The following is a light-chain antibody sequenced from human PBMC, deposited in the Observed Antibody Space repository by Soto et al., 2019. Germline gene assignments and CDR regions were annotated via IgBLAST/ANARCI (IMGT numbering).Light chain of an antibody. Sequence: DIQVTQSPSSLSASVEDRVTITCRASQGMRNDLGWYQQKPGKAPKRLIYAASSLQSGVPSRFSGSGSGPEVTLTVSSLQHADFATYYCLQKSSYPPLTFGGGTKVEIK. V-gene: IGKV1-17*01. CDR3: LQKSSYPPLT. CDR1: QGMRND. J-gene: IGKJ4*01. CDR2: AAS.